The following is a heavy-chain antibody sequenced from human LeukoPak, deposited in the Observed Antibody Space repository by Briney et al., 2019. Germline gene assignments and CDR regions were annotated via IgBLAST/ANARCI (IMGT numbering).Heavy chain of an antibody. J-gene: IGHJ6*02. CDR3: AKDIGSGSYLGYYYGMDV. V-gene: IGHV3-9*01. Sequence: GGSLRLSFAASGFTFSSYSMNWVRQAPGKGLEWVSGINWNSGSIGYADSVKGRFTISRDNAKNSLYLQINSLRAEDTALYYCAKDIGSGSYLGYYYGMDVWGQGTTVTVSS. CDR1: GFTFSSYS. D-gene: IGHD3-10*01. CDR2: INWNSGSI.